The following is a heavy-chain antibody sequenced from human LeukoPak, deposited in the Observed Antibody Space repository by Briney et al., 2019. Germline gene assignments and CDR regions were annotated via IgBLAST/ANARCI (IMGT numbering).Heavy chain of an antibody. Sequence: GRSLRLSCAASGFTFSSYAMHWVRQAPGKGLEWVAVISYDGSNKYYADSVKGRFTISRDNSKNTLYLQMNSLRAEDTAVYYCARMGAPGFDYWGQGTLVTVSS. J-gene: IGHJ4*02. D-gene: IGHD1-26*01. V-gene: IGHV3-30*04. CDR3: ARMGAPGFDY. CDR1: GFTFSSYA. CDR2: ISYDGSNK.